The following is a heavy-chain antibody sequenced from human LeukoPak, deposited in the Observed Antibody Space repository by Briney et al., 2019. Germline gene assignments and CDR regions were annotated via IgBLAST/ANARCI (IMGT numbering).Heavy chain of an antibody. D-gene: IGHD1-26*01. CDR3: ARGSIVGATFDYFDY. CDR1: GYTFTDYY. Sequence: GASVKVSCKASGYTFTDYYMNWVRQAPGQGLEWMGWINPNSGGTKYAQKFQGRVTMTRDTSISTAYMELSRLRSDDTAVYYCARGSIVGATFDYFDYWGQGTLVTVSS. V-gene: IGHV1-2*02. CDR2: INPNSGGT. J-gene: IGHJ4*02.